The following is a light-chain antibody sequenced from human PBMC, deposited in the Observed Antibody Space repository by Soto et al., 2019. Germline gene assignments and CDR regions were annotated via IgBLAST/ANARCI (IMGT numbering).Light chain of an antibody. V-gene: IGLV2-8*01. CDR3: SSYAGISNF. CDR1: SSDVGGYNY. Sequence: QSALTQPPSASGSPGQSVAISCTGTSSDVGGYNYVSWYQHHPGKAPKLMIYEVNKRPSGVPDRFSGSKSGNTASLTVSGLQAEDEADYYCSSYAGISNFFGTGTKLTVL. CDR2: EVN. J-gene: IGLJ1*01.